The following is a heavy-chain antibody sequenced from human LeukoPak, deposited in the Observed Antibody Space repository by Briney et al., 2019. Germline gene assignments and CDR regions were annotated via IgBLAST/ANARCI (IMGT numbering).Heavy chain of an antibody. CDR2: INPSGGST. D-gene: IGHD4-17*01. J-gene: IGHJ4*02. CDR3: AREYTVTNDYYFDY. V-gene: IGHV1-46*01. CDR1: GYTFTSYG. Sequence: SVKVSCKASGYTFTSYGISWVRQAPGQGLEWMGIINPSGGSTSYAQKFQGRVTMTRDMSTSTVYMELSSLRSEDTAVYYCAREYTVTNDYYFDYWGQGTLVTVSS.